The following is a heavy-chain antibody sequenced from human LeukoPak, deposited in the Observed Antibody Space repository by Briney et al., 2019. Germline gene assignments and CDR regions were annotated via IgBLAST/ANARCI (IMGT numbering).Heavy chain of an antibody. D-gene: IGHD3-3*01. CDR3: ARHGPPQSYYDFWSGYYRSGYYYYMDV. CDR1: GGSISSYY. V-gene: IGHV4-4*09. Sequence: SETLSLTCTVSGGSISSYYWSWIRQPPGQGLGWIGYIYTSGSTNYNPSLKSRVTISVDTSKNQFSLKLSSVTAADTAVYYCARHGPPQSYYDFWSGYYRSGYYYYMDVWGKGTTVTVSS. J-gene: IGHJ6*03. CDR2: IYTSGST.